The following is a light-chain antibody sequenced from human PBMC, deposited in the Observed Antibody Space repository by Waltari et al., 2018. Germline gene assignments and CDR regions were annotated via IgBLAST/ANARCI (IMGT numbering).Light chain of an antibody. J-gene: IGLJ3*02. CDR3: SSFATSGIWV. Sequence: QSALTQPASVSGSPGQSLTISCTGTNSDIGNYNLVSWYQQYPGKAPKLVIYEDSQRPSGVSQRFSGSKSGNTASLTISGLQADDESDFHCSSFATSGIWVFGGGTRLTVL. V-gene: IGLV2-23*01. CDR2: EDS. CDR1: NSDIGNYNL.